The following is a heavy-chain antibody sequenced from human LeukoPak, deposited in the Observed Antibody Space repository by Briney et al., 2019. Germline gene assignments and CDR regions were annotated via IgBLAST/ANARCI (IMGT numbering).Heavy chain of an antibody. D-gene: IGHD2-21*02. CDR2: IYYSGST. J-gene: IGHJ6*02. Sequence: SETLSLTCTVSGGSISSYYWSWIRQPPGKGLEWIGYIYYSGSTNYNPSLKSRVTISVDTSKNQFSLKLSSVTAADTAVYYCARLAYCGGDCYSPGYYYYGMDVWGQGTTVTVSS. CDR3: ARLAYCGGDCYSPGYYYYGMDV. V-gene: IGHV4-59*08. CDR1: GGSISSYY.